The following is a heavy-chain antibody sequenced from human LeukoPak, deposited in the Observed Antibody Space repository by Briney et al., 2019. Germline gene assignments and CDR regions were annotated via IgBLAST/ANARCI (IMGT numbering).Heavy chain of an antibody. D-gene: IGHD3-9*01. CDR2: ISSSSTTR. CDR3: ARGHNFGRLHPFDY. J-gene: IGHJ4*02. V-gene: IGHV3-48*02. CDR1: GFTFSSCS. Sequence: QPGGSLRLSCVVSGFTFSSCSMNWVRQAPGKGLEWVSYISSSSTTRYYADSVKGRFTISRDNAKNSLYLQMNSLRDEDSAVYYCARGHNFGRLHPFDYWGQGTLVTVSS.